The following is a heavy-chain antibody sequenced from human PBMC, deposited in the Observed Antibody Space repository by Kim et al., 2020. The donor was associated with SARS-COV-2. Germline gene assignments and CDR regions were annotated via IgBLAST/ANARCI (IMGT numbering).Heavy chain of an antibody. J-gene: IGHJ4*02. CDR3: ARDNFSRAPLEGYFDY. V-gene: IGHV1-46*01. D-gene: IGHD1-1*01. Sequence: RFKGRVTMNTDTSTGTVYMEMDDLTAEDTAVYYCARDNFSRAPLEGYFDYWGQGTLVTVSS.